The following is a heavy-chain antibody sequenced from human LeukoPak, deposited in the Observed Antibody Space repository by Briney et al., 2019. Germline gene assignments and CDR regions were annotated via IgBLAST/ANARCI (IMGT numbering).Heavy chain of an antibody. CDR1: GYSISSGYY. D-gene: IGHD3-3*01. J-gene: IGHJ4*02. Sequence: SETLSLTCTVSGYSISSGYYWGWIRPPPGKGLEWIGSIYHSGSTYYNPSLKSRVTISVDTSKNQFSLKLSSVTAADTAVYYCARAQKYDFWSGYSSHFDYWGQGTLVTVSS. CDR3: ARAQKYDFWSGYSSHFDY. CDR2: IYHSGST. V-gene: IGHV4-38-2*02.